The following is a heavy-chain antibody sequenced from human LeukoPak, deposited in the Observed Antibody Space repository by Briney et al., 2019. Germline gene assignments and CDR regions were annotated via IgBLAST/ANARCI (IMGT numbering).Heavy chain of an antibody. CDR1: GGSIRSYY. D-gene: IGHD2-2*01. CDR2: NYYSGST. V-gene: IGHV4-59*01. Sequence: SETLSLTCTVSGGSIRSYYWSWIRQPPGKGLEWIGYNYYSGSTTYNPSLKSRVTISVDTSKNQFSLKLSSVTAADTAVYYRARGMPGEFDYWGQGTLVTVSS. CDR3: ARGMPGEFDY. J-gene: IGHJ4*02.